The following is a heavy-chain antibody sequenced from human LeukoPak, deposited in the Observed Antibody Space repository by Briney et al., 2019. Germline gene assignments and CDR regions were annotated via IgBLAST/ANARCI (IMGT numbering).Heavy chain of an antibody. CDR2: IYSAGST. J-gene: IGHJ4*02. Sequence: SCKASGGTFSSYAISWVRQAPGKGLEWVSLIYSAGSTYYADSVTGRFTISRDNSKNTLFLQMNSLRAEDTAVYYCARRGDGGRSFDYWGQGTLVTVSS. V-gene: IGHV3-53*01. CDR3: ARRGDGGRSFDY. D-gene: IGHD4-23*01. CDR1: GGTFSSYA.